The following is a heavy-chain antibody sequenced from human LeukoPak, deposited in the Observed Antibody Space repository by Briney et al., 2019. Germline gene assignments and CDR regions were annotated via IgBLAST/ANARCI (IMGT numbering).Heavy chain of an antibody. J-gene: IGHJ4*02. CDR3: ARGRRILVGDTNAGDFFDY. CDR1: GYTFRDYY. V-gene: IGHV1-2*02. D-gene: IGHD1-26*01. Sequence: ASVKVSCRASGYTFRDYYMHWVRQAPGQGLEWMGWINPNSGDTHYAQKFQGSVSMTRDTSIGTANIILSRLKPDDTAVYYCARGRRILVGDTNAGDFFDYWGQGTLVTVSS. CDR2: INPNSGDT.